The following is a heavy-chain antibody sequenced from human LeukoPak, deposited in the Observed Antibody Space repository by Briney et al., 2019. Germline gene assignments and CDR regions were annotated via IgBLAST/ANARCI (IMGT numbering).Heavy chain of an antibody. CDR3: ARLMYYDILTGLVGAFDI. CDR2: IYYSGST. J-gene: IGHJ3*02. D-gene: IGHD3-9*01. Sequence: PSETLSLTCTVSGGSISSSSYYWGWIRQPPGKGLEWIGSIYYSGSTYYNPSLKSRVTISVDTSKNQFSLKLSSVTAADTAVYYCARLMYYDILTGLVGAFDIWGQGTMVTVSS. CDR1: GGSISSSSYY. V-gene: IGHV4-39*01.